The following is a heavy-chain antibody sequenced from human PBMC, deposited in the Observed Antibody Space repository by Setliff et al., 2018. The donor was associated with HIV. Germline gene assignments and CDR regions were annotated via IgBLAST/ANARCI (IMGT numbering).Heavy chain of an antibody. Sequence: SVKVSCKASGGTFSSYPISWVRQAPGQGLEWMGGIIPIFGTTHYAQKFQGRVTITADENTGTAYMELSSLRSEDTAVYYCARARRYDYDWGNYRLDAFDMWGQGTMVTVSS. CDR1: GGTFSSYP. D-gene: IGHD3-16*02. CDR2: IIPIFGTT. J-gene: IGHJ3*02. V-gene: IGHV1-69*13. CDR3: ARARRYDYDWGNYRLDAFDM.